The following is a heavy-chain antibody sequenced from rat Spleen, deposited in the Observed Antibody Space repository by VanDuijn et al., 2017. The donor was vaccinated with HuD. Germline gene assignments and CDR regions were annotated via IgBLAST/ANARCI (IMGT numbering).Heavy chain of an antibody. J-gene: IGHJ3*01. CDR3: ASPRPGYPFAY. CDR1: GLTFRSYK. V-gene: IGHV5-7*01. D-gene: IGHD1-4*01. CDR2: ITYDGSST. Sequence: EVQLVESGGGFVQPARSPRLSFAAPGLTFRSYKMAWVRQAPRKGLEWVAIITYDGSSTYYRDSVKGRFTISRDNAESTLYLQIDSLRSEYTATYYCASPRPGYPFAYWGQGTLVTVSS.